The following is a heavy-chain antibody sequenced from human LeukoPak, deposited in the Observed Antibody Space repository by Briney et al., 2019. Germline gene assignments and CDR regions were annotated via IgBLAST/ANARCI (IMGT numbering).Heavy chain of an antibody. V-gene: IGHV1-2*02. CDR1: GCTFTGYY. D-gene: IGHD5-12*01. J-gene: IGHJ4*02. Sequence: ASVKVSCKASGCTFTGYYMHWVRQAPGQGLEWMGWINPNSGGTNYAQKFQGRVTMTRDTSISTAYMELSRLRSDDTAVYYCARDLVGLATTPDYWGQGTLVTVSS. CDR2: INPNSGGT. CDR3: ARDLVGLATTPDY.